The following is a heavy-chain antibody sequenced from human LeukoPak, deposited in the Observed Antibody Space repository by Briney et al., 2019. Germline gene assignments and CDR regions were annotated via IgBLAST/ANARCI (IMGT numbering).Heavy chain of an antibody. D-gene: IGHD6-13*01. CDR1: GLTFDDYG. V-gene: IGHV3-20*04. Sequence: GGSLRLSCAASGLTFDDYGMSWVRQAPGKGLEWVCGINWNGGSTGYADSVKGRFTISRDNAKSSLYLQMNSLRAEDTALYYCARKWDSSSWYPSDYWGQGTLVTVSS. J-gene: IGHJ4*02. CDR2: INWNGGST. CDR3: ARKWDSSSWYPSDY.